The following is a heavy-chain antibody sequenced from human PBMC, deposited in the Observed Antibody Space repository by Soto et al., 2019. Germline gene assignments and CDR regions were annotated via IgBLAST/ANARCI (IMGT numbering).Heavy chain of an antibody. D-gene: IGHD3-10*01. V-gene: IGHV4-34*01. Sequence: QVPLQQWGAGRLKPSETLSLTCAVYGGAFSGYSWTWIRQPPGKGPEWIGEIDHGGSTTYNPSLKSRVTLSVDTSKNQFSLKLSSVTAADTAVYYCARGPSATVRGVFTAWGQGTLVTVSS. CDR2: IDHGGST. J-gene: IGHJ5*02. CDR1: GGAFSGYS. CDR3: ARGPSATVRGVFTA.